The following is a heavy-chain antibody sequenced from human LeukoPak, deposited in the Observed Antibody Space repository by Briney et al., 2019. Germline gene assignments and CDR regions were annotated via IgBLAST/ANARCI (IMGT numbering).Heavy chain of an antibody. J-gene: IGHJ3*02. CDR3: ARISRAFDI. V-gene: IGHV4-59*01. Sequence: KPSETLSLNCTVSGGSISSYYWSWIRQPPGMGLEWIGYIYHSGSTNYNPSLKSRVTISVDTSKNQFSLKLSSVTAADTAVYYCARISRAFDIWGQGTMVTVSS. D-gene: IGHD2-2*01. CDR2: IYHSGST. CDR1: GGSISSYY.